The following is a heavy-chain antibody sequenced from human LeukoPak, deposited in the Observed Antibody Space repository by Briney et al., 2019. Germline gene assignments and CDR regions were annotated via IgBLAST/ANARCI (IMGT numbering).Heavy chain of an antibody. CDR2: IYPGDSDI. Sequence: GESLKISCKGSGYTFTSYWIGWVRQMPGKGLEWMGIIYPGDSDIIYSPSFQGQVTISADKSISTAYLQWSSLKASDTAIYYCARHIGATGPDYWGQGTLVTVSS. CDR1: GYTFTSYW. V-gene: IGHV5-51*01. J-gene: IGHJ4*02. CDR3: ARHIGATGPDY. D-gene: IGHD6-13*01.